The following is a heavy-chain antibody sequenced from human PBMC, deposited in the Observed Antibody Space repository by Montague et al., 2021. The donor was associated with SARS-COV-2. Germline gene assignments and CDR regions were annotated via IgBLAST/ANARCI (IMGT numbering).Heavy chain of an antibody. CDR2: VHYNGRT. CDR3: TRHVHMTWPEPSPGFDY. J-gene: IGHJ4*02. D-gene: IGHD1-1*01. CDR1: GDSISSSSYN. Sequence: SETLSLTCTASGDSISSSSYNWGWIRQPPGKGLEWIGSVHYNGRTYYNPSLKSRVTIYVDTSKNQISLRLSSVTAADTAVYYSTRHVHMTWPEPSPGFDYWGKGTPVTVSS. V-gene: IGHV4-39*01.